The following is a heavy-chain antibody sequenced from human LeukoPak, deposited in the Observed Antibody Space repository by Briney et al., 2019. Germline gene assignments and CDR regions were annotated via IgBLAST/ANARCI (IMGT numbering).Heavy chain of an antibody. V-gene: IGHV3-30*18. CDR2: ISYDGSNK. J-gene: IGHJ4*02. D-gene: IGHD2-21*02. Sequence: GGSLRLSCAASGFTFSSYGMHWVRQAPGKGLEWVAVISYDGSNKYYADSVKGRFTISRDNSKNTLYLQMNSLRAEDTAVYYCAKVEIAYCGGDCYSDCWGQGTLVTVSS. CDR1: GFTFSSYG. CDR3: AKVEIAYCGGDCYSDC.